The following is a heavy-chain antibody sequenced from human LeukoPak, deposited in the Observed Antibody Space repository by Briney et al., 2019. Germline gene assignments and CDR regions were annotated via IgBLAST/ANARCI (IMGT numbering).Heavy chain of an antibody. CDR1: GYSFTSYW. CDR3: ARRGGLYGSGSSRFDP. CDR2: IYPGDSDT. J-gene: IGHJ5*02. Sequence: GESLKISCKGSGYSFTSYWIGLVRQMPGKGLEWMGIIYPGDSDTRYSPSFQGQVTISADKSISTAYLQWSSLKASDTAMYYCARRGGLYGSGSSRFDPWGQGTLVTVSS. D-gene: IGHD3-10*01. V-gene: IGHV5-51*01.